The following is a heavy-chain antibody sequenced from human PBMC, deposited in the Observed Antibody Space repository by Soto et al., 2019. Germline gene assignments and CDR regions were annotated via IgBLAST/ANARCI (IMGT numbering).Heavy chain of an antibody. J-gene: IGHJ4*02. Sequence: SETLSLTCTVSGGSISSYYWSWIRQPPGKGLEWIGYIYYSGSTNYNPSLKSRVTISVDTSKNQFSLKLSSVTAADTAVYYCARQGVCSSTSCYAPVDYWGQGTLVTVSS. D-gene: IGHD2-2*01. CDR1: GGSISSYY. CDR3: ARQGVCSSTSCYAPVDY. CDR2: IYYSGST. V-gene: IGHV4-59*01.